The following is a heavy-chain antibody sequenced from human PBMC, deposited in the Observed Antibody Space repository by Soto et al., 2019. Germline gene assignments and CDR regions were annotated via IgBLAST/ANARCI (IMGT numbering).Heavy chain of an antibody. V-gene: IGHV4-59*01. CDR3: AREWGYSGNWFDP. J-gene: IGHJ5*02. D-gene: IGHD1-26*01. CDR1: GGSISSYY. CDR2: IYYSGST. Sequence: SETLSLTCTVSGGSISSYYWSWIRQPPGKGLEWIGYIYYSGSTNYNPSLKSRVTISVDTSKNQFSLKLSSVTAADTAVYYCAREWGYSGNWFDPWGQGTLVTAPQ.